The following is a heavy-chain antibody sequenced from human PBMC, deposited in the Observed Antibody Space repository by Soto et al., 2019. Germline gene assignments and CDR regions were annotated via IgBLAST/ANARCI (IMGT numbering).Heavy chain of an antibody. J-gene: IGHJ4*02. CDR3: ARAEGPGLRFLEWLANDY. CDR2: IYYSGST. V-gene: IGHV4-31*03. Sequence: SSETLSLTCTVSGGSISSGGYYWSWIRQHPGKGLEWIGYIYYSGSTYYNPSLKSRVTISVDTSKNQFSLKLSSVTAADTAVYYCARAEGPGLRFLEWLANDYWGQGTLVTVSS. CDR1: GGSISSGGYY. D-gene: IGHD3-3*01.